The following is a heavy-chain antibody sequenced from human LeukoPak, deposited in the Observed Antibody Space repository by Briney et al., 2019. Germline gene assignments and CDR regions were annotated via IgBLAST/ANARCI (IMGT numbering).Heavy chain of an antibody. D-gene: IGHD2-21*01. CDR2: IRYDGTDK. Sequence: AGGSLRLSCAASGFTFSSLGMHWVRQAPGRGLEWVAFIRYDGTDKYYADSVKGRFTISRDNSKNTLYLQMNSLRPEDTAVYYCAPRVVVIHAPFDYWGQGTLFTVSS. CDR1: GFTFSSLG. V-gene: IGHV3-30*02. J-gene: IGHJ4*02. CDR3: APRVVVIHAPFDY.